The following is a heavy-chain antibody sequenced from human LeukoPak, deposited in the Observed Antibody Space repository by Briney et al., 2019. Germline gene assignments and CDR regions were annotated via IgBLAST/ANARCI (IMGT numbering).Heavy chain of an antibody. CDR3: ARDLGEFLFDP. CDR1: GGSISSYY. D-gene: IGHD3-16*01. V-gene: IGHV4-59*01. CDR2: IYYSGST. J-gene: IGHJ5*02. Sequence: SETLSLTCTVSGGSISSYYWSWIRQPPGKGLEWIGYIYYSGSTNYNPSLKSRVTISVDTSKNQFALKLSSVTAADTAVYYCARDLGEFLFDPWGQGTLVTVSS.